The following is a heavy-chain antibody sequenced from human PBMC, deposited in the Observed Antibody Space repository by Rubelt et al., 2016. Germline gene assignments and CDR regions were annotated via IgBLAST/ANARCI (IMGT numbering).Heavy chain of an antibody. D-gene: IGHD6-19*01. CDR3: AGAYSSGWPYCFDY. V-gene: IGHV2-5*02. CDR1: GFSLSTRGVG. Sequence: QITLKESGPTLVKPTQTLTLTCTFSGFSLSTRGVGVGWIRQPPGKALEWLALIYWDDDKRYSPSLKSRLTIHKDTSKNQVGLTMTNRDPVDTATYYGAGAYSSGWPYCFDYWGQGTLVTVFS. J-gene: IGHJ4*02. CDR2: IYWDDDK.